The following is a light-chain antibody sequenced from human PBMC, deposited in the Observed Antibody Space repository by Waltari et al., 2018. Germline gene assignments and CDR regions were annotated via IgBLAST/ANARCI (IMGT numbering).Light chain of an antibody. CDR3: QKYGNSPVT. V-gene: IGKV3-20*01. J-gene: IGKJ1*01. CDR1: QSVSSNY. Sequence: EVVLTQSPGTLSLSPGERATLSCRASQSVSSNYVAWYQQKPGQAPRLLICYASGMATGIPDRFSGSGSATDFTLTISRLEPEDFAVYYCQKYGNSPVTFGQGTKVEI. CDR2: YAS.